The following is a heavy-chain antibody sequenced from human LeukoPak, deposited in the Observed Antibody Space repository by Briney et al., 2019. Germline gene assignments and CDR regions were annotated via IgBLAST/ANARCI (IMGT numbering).Heavy chain of an antibody. CDR3: ARRRIVGSTDDAFDI. D-gene: IGHD1-26*01. J-gene: IGHJ3*02. Sequence: GGSLRLSCAASGFTFSSYAMHWVRQAPGKGLDWAAVISSDGNTQHYADSVKGRFTISRDNSNNTLYLQMNSLRADDTAIYYCARRRIVGSTDDAFDIWGQGTMVTLSS. CDR1: GFTFSSYA. CDR2: ISSDGNTQ. V-gene: IGHV3-30-3*01.